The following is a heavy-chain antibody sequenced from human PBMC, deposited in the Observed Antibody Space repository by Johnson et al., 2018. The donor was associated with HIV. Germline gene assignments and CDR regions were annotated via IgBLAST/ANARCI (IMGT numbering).Heavy chain of an antibody. V-gene: IGHV3-30-3*01. Sequence: VQLVESGGGVVQPGRSLRLSCAASGFTFSSYAMHWVRQAPGKGLEWVAVISYDGNNKYYADSVKGRFTISRDNSKNTLYLQINSLRAEDTAVYYCARVSSSVTTARYGAFDIWGQGTMVTVSS. J-gene: IGHJ3*02. CDR1: GFTFSSYA. CDR3: ARVSSSVTTARYGAFDI. D-gene: IGHD4-17*01. CDR2: ISYDGNNK.